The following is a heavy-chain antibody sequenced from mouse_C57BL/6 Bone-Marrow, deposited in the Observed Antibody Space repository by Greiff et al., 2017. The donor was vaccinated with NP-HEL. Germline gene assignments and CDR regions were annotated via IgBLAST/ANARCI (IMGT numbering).Heavy chain of an antibody. CDR2: IDPSASYT. CDR1: GYTFTSYW. Sequence: VQLQQPGAELVMPGASVTLSCKASGYTFTSYWMHWVKQRPGHGLEWIGEIDPSASYTNYNQKFKGKSTLTVDKSSSTAYMQLSSLTSEDSAVYYCAIEPYDYGRAYAMDYWGQGTSVTVSS. J-gene: IGHJ4*01. D-gene: IGHD2-4*01. CDR3: AIEPYDYGRAYAMDY. V-gene: IGHV1-69*01.